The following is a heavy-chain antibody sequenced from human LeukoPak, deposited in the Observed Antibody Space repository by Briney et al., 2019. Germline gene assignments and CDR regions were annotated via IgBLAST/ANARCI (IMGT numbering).Heavy chain of an antibody. J-gene: IGHJ4*02. CDR3: ACRYYYDSSGYYYKS. V-gene: IGHV3-23*01. D-gene: IGHD3-22*01. CDR2: ISGSGGST. CDR1: GFTFSDYY. Sequence: GGSLRLSCAASGFTFSDYYMSWIRQAPGKGLEWVSAISGSGGSTYYADSVKGRFTISRDNSKNTLYLQMNSLRAEDTAVYYCACRYYYDSSGYYYKSWGQGTLVTVSS.